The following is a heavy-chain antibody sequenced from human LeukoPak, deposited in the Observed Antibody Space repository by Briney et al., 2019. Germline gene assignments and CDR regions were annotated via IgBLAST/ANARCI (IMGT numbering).Heavy chain of an antibody. J-gene: IGHJ5*02. V-gene: IGHV4-34*01. CDR3: ARRQRGPANWFDP. CDR2: INHSGST. Sequence: PSETLSLTCAVYGGSFSGYYWSWIRQPPGKGPEWIGEINHSGSTNYNPSLKSRVTISVDTSKNQFSLKLSSVTAADTAVYYCARRQRGPANWFDPWGQGTLVTVSS. CDR1: GGSFSGYY.